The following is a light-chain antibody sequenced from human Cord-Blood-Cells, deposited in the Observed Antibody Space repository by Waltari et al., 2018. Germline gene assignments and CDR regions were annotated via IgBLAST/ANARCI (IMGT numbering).Light chain of an antibody. CDR1: QSISSW. Sequence: DIHMTESPSTLAASVGDRVTITCRSSQSISSWLAWYQQKPGKAPKLLIYKAPSLESGVPSRFSGSGSGTEFTLTISSLQPDDFATYYCQQLYTFGQGTKLEIK. V-gene: IGKV1-5*03. CDR3: QQLYT. CDR2: KAP. J-gene: IGKJ2*01.